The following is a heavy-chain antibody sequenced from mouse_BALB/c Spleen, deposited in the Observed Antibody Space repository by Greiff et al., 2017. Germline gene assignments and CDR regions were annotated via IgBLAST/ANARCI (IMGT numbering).Heavy chain of an antibody. CDR1: GYTFTSYN. CDR2: IYPGNGDT. J-gene: IGHJ4*01. CDR3: ARPARATYAMDY. V-gene: IGHV1-12*01. Sequence: QVQLQQSGAELVKPGASVKMSCKASGYTFTSYNMHWVKQTPGQGLEWIGAIYPGNGDTSYNQKFKGKATLTADKSSSTAYMQLSSLTSEDSAVYYCARPARATYAMDYRGQGASVTASS. D-gene: IGHD3-1*01.